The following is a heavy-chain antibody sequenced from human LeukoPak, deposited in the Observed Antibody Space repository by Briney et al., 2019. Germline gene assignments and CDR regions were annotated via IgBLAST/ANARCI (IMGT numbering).Heavy chain of an antibody. CDR2: VSYDGSNK. Sequence: GGSLRLSCVASGFAFSKYAMHWVRQAPGKGLEWVGVVSYDGSNKFYADFVKGRFAISKDNSKNTLSLQMNGLRPEDTAMYYCAGDSARTIFGVISTWGQGTLVTVSS. D-gene: IGHD3-3*01. CDR3: AGDSARTIFGVIST. V-gene: IGHV3-30*09. J-gene: IGHJ4*01. CDR1: GFAFSKYA.